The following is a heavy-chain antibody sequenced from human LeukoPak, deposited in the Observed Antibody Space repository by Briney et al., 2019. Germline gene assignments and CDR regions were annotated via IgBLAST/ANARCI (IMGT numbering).Heavy chain of an antibody. CDR1: GGSFSGYY. J-gene: IGHJ5*02. D-gene: IGHD2-2*02. Sequence: SETLSLTCAVYGGSFSGYYWSWIRQPPAKGLEWIGEINHSGSTNYNPSLNSRVPISVDQSKNQFSLKLSSVAAADTAVYYCARGRRIVVVPAAIIWFDPWGQGTLVTVSS. CDR2: INHSGST. V-gene: IGHV4-34*01. CDR3: ARGRRIVVVPAAIIWFDP.